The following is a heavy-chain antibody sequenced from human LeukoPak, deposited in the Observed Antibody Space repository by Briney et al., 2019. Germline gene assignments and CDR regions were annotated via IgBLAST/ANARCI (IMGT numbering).Heavy chain of an antibody. Sequence: GGSLRLSCAASGFTFSSYSMNWVRQAPGKGLEWVSYISSSSSTIYYADSVKGRFTISRDNAKNSLYLQMNSLRDEDTAVYYCARGVALGGLRYFDWFDYWGQGTLVTVSS. CDR3: ARGVALGGLRYFDWFDY. CDR1: GFTFSSYS. J-gene: IGHJ4*02. CDR2: ISSSSSTI. V-gene: IGHV3-48*02. D-gene: IGHD3-9*01.